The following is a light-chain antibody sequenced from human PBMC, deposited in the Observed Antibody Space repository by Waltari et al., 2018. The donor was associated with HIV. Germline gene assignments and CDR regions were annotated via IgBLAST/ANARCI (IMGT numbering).Light chain of an antibody. J-gene: IGLJ3*02. CDR2: EVN. Sequence: QPASMSGSPGQSLTLSCTGPSSDVNDYNYVSWNQQHPDKATKVIIYEVNRRPSGVSNRFSGSKSGNTASLTISGLLPEDEAEYFCVSYIRSSTPEFGGGTKLPVL. CDR1: SSDVNDYNY. V-gene: IGLV2-14*01. CDR3: VSYIRSSTPE.